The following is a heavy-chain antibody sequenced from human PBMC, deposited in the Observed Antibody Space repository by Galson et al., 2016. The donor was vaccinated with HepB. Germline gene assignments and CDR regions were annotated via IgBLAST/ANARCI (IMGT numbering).Heavy chain of an antibody. D-gene: IGHD3-3*01. CDR3: ARSMGLRFLEWLSPTLGY. CDR1: GYTFTSYA. CDR2: INAGNGKT. Sequence: SVKVSCKASGYTFTSYAMHWVRQAPGQRLEWMGWINAGNGKTQYSQKFQGRVTITRDTSASTAYMELSSLSSEDTAVYYCARSMGLRFLEWLSPTLGYWGQGTLVTVSA. V-gene: IGHV1-3*01. J-gene: IGHJ4*02.